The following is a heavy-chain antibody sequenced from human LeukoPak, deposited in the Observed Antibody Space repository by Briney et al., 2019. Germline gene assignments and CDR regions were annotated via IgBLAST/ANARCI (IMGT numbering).Heavy chain of an antibody. CDR2: ITTSGTYI. CDR3: ARETPDSSVDY. J-gene: IGHJ4*02. CDR1: GFTFTRFN. V-gene: IGHV3-21*01. Sequence: PGGSLRLSCAASGFTFTRFNMNWVRQAPGKGLELVSSITTSGTYIYYADSVKGRFTISRDNAKNSLYLQMNSLRAEDTAVYYCARETPDSSVDYWGQGTLVTVSS. D-gene: IGHD6-19*01.